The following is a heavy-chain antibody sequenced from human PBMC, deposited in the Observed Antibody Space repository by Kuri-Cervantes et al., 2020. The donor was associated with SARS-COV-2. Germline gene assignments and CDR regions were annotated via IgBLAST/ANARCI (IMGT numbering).Heavy chain of an antibody. CDR2: ISGSGGST. J-gene: IGHJ4*02. CDR1: GFTFSSYA. V-gene: IGHV3-23*01. CDR3: VRDMSIAAAGTDY. Sequence: GESLKISCAASGFTFSSYAMSWVRQAPGKGLEWVSAISGSGGSTYYADSVKGRFTISRDNSKNTLYLQMNSLRAEDTAVYYCVRDMSIAAAGTDYWGQGTLVTVSS. D-gene: IGHD6-13*01.